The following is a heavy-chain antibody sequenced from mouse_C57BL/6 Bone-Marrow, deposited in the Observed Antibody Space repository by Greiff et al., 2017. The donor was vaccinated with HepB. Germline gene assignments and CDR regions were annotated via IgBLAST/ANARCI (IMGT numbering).Heavy chain of an antibody. CDR1: GFSLTSYG. CDR2: IWSDGST. V-gene: IGHV2-6-1*01. Sequence: VKLKESGPGLVAPSQSLSITCTVSGFSLTSYGVHWVRQPPGKGLEWLVVIWSDGSTTYNSALKSRLSISKDNSKSQVFLKMNSLQTDDTAMYYCARHAKDYDYDGALDYWGQGTTLTVSS. D-gene: IGHD2-4*01. CDR3: ARHAKDYDYDGALDY. J-gene: IGHJ2*01.